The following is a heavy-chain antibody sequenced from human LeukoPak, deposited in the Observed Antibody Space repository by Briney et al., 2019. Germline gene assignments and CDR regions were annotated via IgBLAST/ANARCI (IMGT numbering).Heavy chain of an antibody. J-gene: IGHJ4*02. D-gene: IGHD2-2*02. V-gene: IGHV1-69*13. Sequence: ASVKVSCKASGGTFSSYAISWVRQAPGQGLEWMGGIIPIFGTANYAQKFQGRVTITADESTSTAYMELSSLRSEDTAVYYCAVGGPIPSESADYWGQGTLVTVSS. CDR2: IIPIFGTA. CDR1: GGTFSSYA. CDR3: AVGGPIPSESADY.